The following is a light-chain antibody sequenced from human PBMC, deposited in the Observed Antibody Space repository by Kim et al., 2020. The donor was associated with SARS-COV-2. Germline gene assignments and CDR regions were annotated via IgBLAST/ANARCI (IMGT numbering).Light chain of an antibody. CDR3: QQAYSSPLT. J-gene: IGKJ4*01. CDR1: QTIGNY. Sequence: SPSVGDTVTITCRTSQTIGNYMNWYQQKPGKAPNLLIYAASSLHAGVPSRFSGSGSGTDFTLTISSLQPEDFATYYCQQAYSSPLTFGGGTKLEI. V-gene: IGKV1-39*01. CDR2: AAS.